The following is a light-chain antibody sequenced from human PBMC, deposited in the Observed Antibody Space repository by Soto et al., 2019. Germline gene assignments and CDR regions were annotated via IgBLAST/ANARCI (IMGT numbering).Light chain of an antibody. Sequence: MVLTQSPGTLSFSPWERTTLYARASQSISRYLAWYQQKPGQGPRLLIYGASSRATGTPDRFSGSGSGTDFTLTINRLEPEDFALYYCQQYGSSPPTFGQGTKVDI. J-gene: IGKJ1*01. CDR3: QQYGSSPPT. CDR2: GAS. CDR1: QSISRY. V-gene: IGKV3-20*01.